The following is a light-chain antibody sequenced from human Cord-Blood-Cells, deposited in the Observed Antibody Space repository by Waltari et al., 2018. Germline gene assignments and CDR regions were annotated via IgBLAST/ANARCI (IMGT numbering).Light chain of an antibody. CDR1: QSISSY. CDR3: QQSYSTPRT. CDR2: AAS. Sequence: DIQLTQYPSSLSASVGDRVTITCRASQSISSYLNWYQQKPGKAPQLLIYAASSLQSGVPSRFSGSGSGTDFTLTISSLQPEDFATYYCQQSYSTPRTFGQGTKVEIK. J-gene: IGKJ1*01. V-gene: IGKV1-39*01.